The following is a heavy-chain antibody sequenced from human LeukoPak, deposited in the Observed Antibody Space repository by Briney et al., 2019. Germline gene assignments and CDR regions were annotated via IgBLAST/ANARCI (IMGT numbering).Heavy chain of an antibody. V-gene: IGHV4-34*01. CDR3: ARGLVGSEADILTGYYRYFDY. CDR2: INHSGST. CDR1: GGSFSGYY. D-gene: IGHD3-9*01. Sequence: SETLSLTCAVYGGSFSGYYWSWIRQPPGKGLEWIGEINHSGSTNDNPSLKSRVTISVNTSKNQFSLKLRSVTAADTAVYYCARGLVGSEADILTGYYRYFDYWGQGTLVTVSS. J-gene: IGHJ4*02.